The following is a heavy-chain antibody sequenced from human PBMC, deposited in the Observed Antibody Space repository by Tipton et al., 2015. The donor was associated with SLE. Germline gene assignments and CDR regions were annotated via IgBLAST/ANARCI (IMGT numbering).Heavy chain of an antibody. CDR3: AKSDAFRGSGSLNGDY. V-gene: IGHV3-23*01. Sequence: SLRLSCAASGFTFSSYAMSWVRQAPGKGLEWVSAISGSGGSTYYADSVKGRFTISRDNSKNTLYLQMNSLRAEDTAVYYCAKSDAFRGSGSLNGDYWGQGTLVTVSS. CDR1: GFTFSSYA. J-gene: IGHJ4*02. CDR2: ISGSGGST. D-gene: IGHD3-10*01.